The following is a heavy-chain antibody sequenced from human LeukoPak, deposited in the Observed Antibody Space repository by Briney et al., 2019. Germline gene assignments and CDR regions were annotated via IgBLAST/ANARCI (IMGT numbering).Heavy chain of an antibody. V-gene: IGHV3-11*04. CDR1: GFTFSDYY. J-gene: IGHJ4*02. Sequence: GGSLRLSCAASGFTFSDYYMSWIRQAPGKGLEWVSYISSSGSTIYYADSVKGRFTISRDNAKNSLYLQMNGLRAEDTAVYYCASGNWKGYFDYWGQGTLVTVSS. CDR3: ASGNWKGYFDY. CDR2: ISSSGSTI. D-gene: IGHD1-1*01.